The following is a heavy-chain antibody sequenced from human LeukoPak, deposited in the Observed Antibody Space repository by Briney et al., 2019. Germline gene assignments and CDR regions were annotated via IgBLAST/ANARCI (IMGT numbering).Heavy chain of an antibody. CDR1: GFTFSSYS. V-gene: IGHV3-48*01. CDR2: ISSSGGAI. J-gene: IGHJ4*02. CDR3: ARSIPGDY. Sequence: GGSLRLSCVASGFTFSSYSMSWVRQAPGKGLEWLSYISSSGGAIYYADSVEGRFTISRDNAKNSLYLQMNSLRADDTAVYYCARSIPGDYWGQGTLVTVSS.